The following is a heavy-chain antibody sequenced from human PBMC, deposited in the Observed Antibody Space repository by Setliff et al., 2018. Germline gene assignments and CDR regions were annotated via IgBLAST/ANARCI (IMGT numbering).Heavy chain of an antibody. CDR2: VNPDGLST. V-gene: IGHV3-74*01. Sequence: GSLRLSCTTSGFTFSSYWMFWVRQAPGEGLVWVSRVNPDGLSTSYVDSVKGRFTISRDNAKNTLYLQVNSLRDEDTAVYYCGRGSNMSPNYIDVWGKGTTVTVSS. J-gene: IGHJ6*03. CDR3: GRGSNMSPNYIDV. D-gene: IGHD3-10*02. CDR1: GFTFSSYW.